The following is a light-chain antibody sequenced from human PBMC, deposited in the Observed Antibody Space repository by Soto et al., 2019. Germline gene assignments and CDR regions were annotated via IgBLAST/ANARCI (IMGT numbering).Light chain of an antibody. CDR1: QSIRTY. CDR3: QQGYSIPPLYT. Sequence: DIQMTQSPPSLSASVGDRVTITCRASQSIRTYLNWYQQKPGKAPKLLICGACSLQSGVPSRFSGSGSGTEFTLTISSLQPEDFATYYCQQGYSIPPLYTFGQGTKLEIK. V-gene: IGKV1-39*01. J-gene: IGKJ2*01. CDR2: GAC.